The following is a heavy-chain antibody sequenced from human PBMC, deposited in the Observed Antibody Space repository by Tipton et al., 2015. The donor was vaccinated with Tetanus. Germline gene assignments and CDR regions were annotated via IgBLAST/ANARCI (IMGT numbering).Heavy chain of an antibody. V-gene: IGHV4-31*03. Sequence: TLSLTCTVSGGSISRGGYYWSWIRQQPGKGLEWIGDIYNSGSTCYNPSLKSRVTISVDTSKNQFSLKLNSVTAADTAVYYCARDQARGARGWNYFDCWGQGTLVPVSS. CDR1: GGSISRGGYY. J-gene: IGHJ4*02. CDR3: ARDQARGARGWNYFDC. CDR2: IYNSGST. D-gene: IGHD1-26*01.